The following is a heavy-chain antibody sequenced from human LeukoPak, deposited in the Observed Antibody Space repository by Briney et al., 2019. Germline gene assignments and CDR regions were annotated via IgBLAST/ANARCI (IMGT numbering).Heavy chain of an antibody. CDR2: IYSGGST. J-gene: IGHJ4*02. Sequence: GGSLRLSCAASGFTVSSNYMSWVRQAPGKGLEWVLVIYSGGSTYYADSVKGRFTISRHNSKNTLYLQMNSLRAEDTAVYYCASAGVYSSGYSDYWGQGTLVTVSS. CDR1: GFTVSSNY. D-gene: IGHD3-22*01. V-gene: IGHV3-53*04. CDR3: ASAGVYSSGYSDY.